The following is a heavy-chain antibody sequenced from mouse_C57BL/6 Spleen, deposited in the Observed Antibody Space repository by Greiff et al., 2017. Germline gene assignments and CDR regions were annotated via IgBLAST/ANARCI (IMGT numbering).Heavy chain of an antibody. D-gene: IGHD1-1*01. CDR1: GFTFSDYY. J-gene: IGHJ1*03. V-gene: IGHV5-16*01. Sequence: EVQLVESEGGLVQPGSSMKLSCTASGFTFSDYYMAWVRQVPEKGLEWVANINYDGSSTYYLDSLKSRFIISRDNAKNILYLQMSSLKSEDTATYYCARVLRDWYFDVWGTGTTVTVSS. CDR2: INYDGSST. CDR3: ARVLRDWYFDV.